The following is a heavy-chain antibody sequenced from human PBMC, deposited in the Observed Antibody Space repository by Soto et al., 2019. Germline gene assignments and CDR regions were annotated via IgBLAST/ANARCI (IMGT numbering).Heavy chain of an antibody. V-gene: IGHV4-59*01. CDR1: GGSISSYY. CDR2: IYYSGST. Sequence: SETLSVTCTVSGGSISSYYWSWIRQPPGKGLEWIGYIYYSGSTNYNPSLKSRVTISVDTSKNQFSLKLSSVTAADTAVYYCARSRNYGSGSYYSFYFDYWGQGTLVTSPQ. CDR3: ARSRNYGSGSYYSFYFDY. J-gene: IGHJ4*02. D-gene: IGHD3-10*01.